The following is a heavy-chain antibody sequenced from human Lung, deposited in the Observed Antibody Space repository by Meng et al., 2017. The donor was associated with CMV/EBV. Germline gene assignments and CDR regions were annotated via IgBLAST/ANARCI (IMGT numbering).Heavy chain of an antibody. V-gene: IGHV3-74*03. CDR2: IDNYGTIT. D-gene: IGHD1-26*01. CDR3: GRDLSGSRDY. Sequence: AESGGALIQPGGVLRHSCVVSGFSCSDYWMHGVRQVAGEGLVWVSRIDNYGTITSYADSAKGRFTISRDNAKNTLYLQMNSLRADDSAVYYCGRDLSGSRDYWGQGTLVTVSS. CDR1: GFSCSDYW. J-gene: IGHJ4*02.